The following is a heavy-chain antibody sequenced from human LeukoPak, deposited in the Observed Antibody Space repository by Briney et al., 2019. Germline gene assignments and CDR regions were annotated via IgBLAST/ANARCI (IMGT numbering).Heavy chain of an antibody. CDR1: GFNFSTYS. J-gene: IGHJ4*02. Sequence: GGSLRLSCAASGFNFSTYSMNWVRQAPGKGLEWVSYISSGSHVVYYADSARGRFTISRDNAQSSLFLQMNSLRAEDTAVYYCACNPDTQPAPDYWGQGTLVTVSS. D-gene: IGHD5-18*01. V-gene: IGHV3-48*01. CDR3: ACNPDTQPAPDY. CDR2: ISSGSHVV.